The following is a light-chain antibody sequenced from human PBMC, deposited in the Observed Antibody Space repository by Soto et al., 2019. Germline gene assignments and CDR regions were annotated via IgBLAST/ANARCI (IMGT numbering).Light chain of an antibody. CDR1: SSDVGAYNY. CDR2: EVS. V-gene: IGLV2-14*01. J-gene: IGLJ3*02. Sequence: ALTQPASVSGSPGQSITISCTGTSSDVGAYNYVSWYQQHPGKAPKLMIYEVSNRPSGVSDRFSGSRSGNTASLTISGLQAEDESDYYCSSYTSSSTWVFGGGTQLTVL. CDR3: SSYTSSSTWV.